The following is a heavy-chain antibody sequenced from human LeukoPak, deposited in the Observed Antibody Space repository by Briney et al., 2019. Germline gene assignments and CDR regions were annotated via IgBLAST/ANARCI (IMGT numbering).Heavy chain of an antibody. Sequence: GGSLRLSCAASGLTFNKTAMSWVRQSPGKGLEWVSAIGVSAGSTYYADFAKGRFTISRDNSKNTVYLQMNNLSAEDTAVYYCTTLIIILSGAFDFWGQGTMVTVSP. V-gene: IGHV3-23*01. J-gene: IGHJ3*01. CDR2: IGVSAGST. CDR1: GLTFNKTA. D-gene: IGHD2/OR15-2a*01. CDR3: TTLIIILSGAFDF.